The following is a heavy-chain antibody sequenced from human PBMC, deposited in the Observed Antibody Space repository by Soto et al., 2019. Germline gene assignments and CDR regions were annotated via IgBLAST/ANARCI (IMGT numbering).Heavy chain of an antibody. CDR2: ITSSGDSI. Sequence: EVQLLESGGGLVHPGGSLRLACAASGFRFGEHSMNWVRQAPGKGLEWFSYITSSGDSIYYADSVKGRFTVSRDNAKISVFLHMHSLRDDDTAVYYCARLPKGSMVTSWGQGTLVTVSS. CDR3: ARLPKGSMVTS. V-gene: IGHV3-48*02. CDR1: GFRFGEHS. J-gene: IGHJ4*02. D-gene: IGHD2-21*02.